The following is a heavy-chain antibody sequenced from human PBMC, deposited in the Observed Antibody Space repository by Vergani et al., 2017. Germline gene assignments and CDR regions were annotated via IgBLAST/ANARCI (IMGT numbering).Heavy chain of an antibody. V-gene: IGHV1-69*08. Sequence: QVQLVQSGAEVKKPGSSVKVSCKASGGTFSSYTISWVRQAPGQGLEWMGRIIPILGIANYAQKFQGRVTITADKSTSTAYMKLSSLRPEDTAVYYCAGDYDYVWGSYRFWGEGTLVTVSS. J-gene: IGHJ4*02. CDR1: GGTFSSYT. CDR2: IIPILGIA. CDR3: AGDYDYVWGSYRF. D-gene: IGHD3-16*02.